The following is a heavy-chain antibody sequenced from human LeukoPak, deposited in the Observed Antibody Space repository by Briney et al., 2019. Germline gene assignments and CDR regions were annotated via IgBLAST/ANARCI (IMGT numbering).Heavy chain of an antibody. J-gene: IGHJ4*02. CDR1: GGTFSSYA. CDR2: MSPNSGDT. Sequence: ASVKVSCKASGGTFSSYAISWARQATGQGLEWLGWMSPNSGDTGYAQKFQGRVTMTSDSSISTAYMELSSLRSEDTAIYYCVRTPPNWGFDYWGQGTLVTVSS. D-gene: IGHD7-27*01. V-gene: IGHV1-8*02. CDR3: VRTPPNWGFDY.